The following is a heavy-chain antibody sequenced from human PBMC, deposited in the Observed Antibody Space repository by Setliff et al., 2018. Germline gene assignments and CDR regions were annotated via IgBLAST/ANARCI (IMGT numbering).Heavy chain of an antibody. CDR2: INTNTGNP. CDR3: ARGGVRGVIVLPGY. J-gene: IGHJ4*02. D-gene: IGHD3-10*01. Sequence: GASVKVSCKASGYTFTSYAMNWVRQAPGQGLEWMGWINTNTGNPTYAQGFTGRFVSSLDTSVSTAYLQISSLKAEDTAVYYCARGGVRGVIVLPGYWGQGTLVTVSS. CDR1: GYTFTSYA. V-gene: IGHV7-4-1*02.